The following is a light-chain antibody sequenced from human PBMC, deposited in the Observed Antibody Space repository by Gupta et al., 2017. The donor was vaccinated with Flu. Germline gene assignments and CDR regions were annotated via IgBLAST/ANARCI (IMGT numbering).Light chain of an antibody. V-gene: IGKV1-17*01. CDR1: QDIRSH. CDR3: RQHENFPRT. Sequence: DIQMTQSPSSLSASVGDRVTITCRASQDIRSHLGWYQQKPGKAPKRLIYAASTLRSGVPSRISGSRSGTAFTLTISSLQPAELATYYCRQHENFPRTFGQGTKVEIK. CDR2: AAS. J-gene: IGKJ1*01.